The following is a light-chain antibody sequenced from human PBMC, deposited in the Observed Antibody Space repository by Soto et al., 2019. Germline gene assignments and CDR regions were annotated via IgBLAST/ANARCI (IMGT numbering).Light chain of an antibody. CDR3: SSFAGGNNFV. CDR2: EVY. CDR1: ITDVGGYNA. Sequence: QSVLTQPPSASGSPGQSVVISCTGTITDVGGYNAVSWYQQHPGKPPKVMIYEVYKRSSGVPDRFSGTKSGNTASLTVSGLQAEDEADYYCSSFAGGNNFVFGTGTKVT. J-gene: IGLJ1*01. V-gene: IGLV2-8*01.